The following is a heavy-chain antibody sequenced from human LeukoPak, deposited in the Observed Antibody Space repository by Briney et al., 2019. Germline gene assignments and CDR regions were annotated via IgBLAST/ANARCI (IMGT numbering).Heavy chain of an antibody. Sequence: GGSLRLSCAASGFTFSSYWMNWLRQAPGKGVEWVANVKQDGSEKYYVDSVKGRFTISRDNVKNSLYLQMNSLRAEDTAVYYCAKEGEYPILTYDSWGQGALVTVSS. D-gene: IGHD4-17*01. V-gene: IGHV3-7*01. J-gene: IGHJ5*01. CDR1: GFTFSSYW. CDR3: AKEGEYPILTYDS. CDR2: VKQDGSEK.